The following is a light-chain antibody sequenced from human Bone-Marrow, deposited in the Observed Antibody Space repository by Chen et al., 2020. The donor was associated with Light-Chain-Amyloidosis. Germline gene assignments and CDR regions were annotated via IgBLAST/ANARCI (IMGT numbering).Light chain of an antibody. Sequence: AIRMTQSPSSLSASTGDRVTITCRASQGISSYLAWYQQKPGKAPKLLIYAASTLQSGVPSRFSGSGSGTDFNLTISCLQSEDCSTYYCQQYYSYPPTFGQGTKVEIK. CDR3: QQYYSYPPT. J-gene: IGKJ1*01. CDR1: QGISSY. CDR2: AAS. V-gene: IGKV1-8*01.